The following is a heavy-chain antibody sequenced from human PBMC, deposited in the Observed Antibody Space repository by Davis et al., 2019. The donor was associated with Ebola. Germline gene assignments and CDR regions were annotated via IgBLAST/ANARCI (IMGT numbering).Heavy chain of an antibody. D-gene: IGHD6-13*01. CDR1: GGSINTAYNY. Sequence: PSETLSLTCTVSGGSINTAYNYWSWIRQPPGKGLEWIGNIYYSGTTYYNPSLKSRITISIDTSKNQFSLKLSSVTAADTAVYYCARGLDIAAAGTPFDIWGQGTMVTVSS. J-gene: IGHJ3*02. V-gene: IGHV4-30-4*01. CDR3: ARGLDIAAAGTPFDI. CDR2: IYYSGTT.